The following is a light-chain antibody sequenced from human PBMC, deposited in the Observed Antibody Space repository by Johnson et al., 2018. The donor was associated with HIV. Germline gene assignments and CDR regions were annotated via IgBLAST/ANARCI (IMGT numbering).Light chain of an antibody. CDR3: GTWDNSLVPVYV. CDR1: SSNIGNNY. Sequence: QSVLTQPPSVSAAPGQKVTISCSGSSSNIGNNYVSWYQQLPRTAPKLLIYDNDKRPSGIPDRFSGSKSGTSATLGITGLQTGDEADYYCGTWDNSLVPVYVFGTATKVSVL. CDR2: DND. V-gene: IGLV1-51*01. J-gene: IGLJ1*01.